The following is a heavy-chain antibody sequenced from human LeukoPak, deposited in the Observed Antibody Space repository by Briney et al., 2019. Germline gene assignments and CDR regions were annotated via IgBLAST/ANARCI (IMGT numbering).Heavy chain of an antibody. J-gene: IGHJ4*02. CDR2: ISSSSSTI. V-gene: IGHV3-48*01. Sequence: GGSLRLSCAASGFTFSSYSMNWVRQAPGKGLGWVSYISSSSSTIYYADSVKGRFTISRANSKNTLYLQMNSLRAEDTAVYYCAAPPWLVLWDVPYYFDYWGQGTLVTVSS. CDR3: AAPPWLVLWDVPYYFDY. CDR1: GFTFSSYS. D-gene: IGHD6-19*01.